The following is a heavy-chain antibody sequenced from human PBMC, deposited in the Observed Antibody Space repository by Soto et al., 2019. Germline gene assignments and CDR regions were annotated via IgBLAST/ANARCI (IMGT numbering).Heavy chain of an antibody. J-gene: IGHJ5*02. CDR2: ISSSSSTI. CDR1: GFTFSSYS. V-gene: IGHV3-48*01. CDR3: ARHPERIAEIGWFDP. Sequence: EVQLVESGGGLVQPGGSLRLSCAASGFTFSSYSMNWVRQAPGKGLEWGSYISSSSSTIYYADSVKGRFTISRDNAKNSLYLQRNRLRAEDTAVYYCARHPERIAEIGWFDPWGQGTLVTVSS. D-gene: IGHD6-13*01.